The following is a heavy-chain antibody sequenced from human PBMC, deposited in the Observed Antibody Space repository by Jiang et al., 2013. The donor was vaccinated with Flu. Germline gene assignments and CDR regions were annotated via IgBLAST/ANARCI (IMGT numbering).Heavy chain of an antibody. D-gene: IGHD5-18*01. Sequence: SGAEVKKPGSSVKVSCKASGGTFSSYAISWVRQAPGQGLEWMGRIIPILGIANYAQKFQGRVTITADKSTSTAYMELSSLRSEDTAVYYCARDTAMVDLDYWGQGTLVTVSS. CDR2: IIPILGIA. CDR1: GGTFSSYA. CDR3: ARDTAMVDLDY. V-gene: IGHV1-69*04. J-gene: IGHJ4*02.